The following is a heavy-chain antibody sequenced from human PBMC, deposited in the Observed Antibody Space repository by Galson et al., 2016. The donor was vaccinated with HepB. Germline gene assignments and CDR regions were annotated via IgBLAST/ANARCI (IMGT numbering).Heavy chain of an antibody. Sequence: SLRLSCAASGFTFSSYWMHWVRQAPGKGLVWVSRINSDGSSTSYADSVKGRFTISRDNAKNTLYLQMNSLRAEDTAVYYCSKAYGSGSSFYYYYGMDVWGQGTRPPSP. CDR1: GFTFSSYW. CDR3: SKAYGSGSSFYYYYGMDV. D-gene: IGHD3-10*01. CDR2: INSDGSST. V-gene: IGHV3-74*01. J-gene: IGHJ6*02.